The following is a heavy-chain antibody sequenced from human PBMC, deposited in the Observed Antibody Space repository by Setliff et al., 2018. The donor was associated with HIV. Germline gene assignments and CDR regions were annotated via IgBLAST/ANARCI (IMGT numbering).Heavy chain of an antibody. CDR2: IYDRGDI. J-gene: IGHJ4*02. Sequence: GGSLRLSCAASGLIFSNYWMHWVRKAPGKGLEWVSRIYDRGDIWYADSVRGRFTISRDNTKNFLYLQMNNLRAEDTAVYYCVRDYMWAFDYWGQGTLVTVSS. CDR3: VRDYMWAFDY. V-gene: IGHV3-74*01. CDR1: GLIFSNYW. D-gene: IGHD1-26*01.